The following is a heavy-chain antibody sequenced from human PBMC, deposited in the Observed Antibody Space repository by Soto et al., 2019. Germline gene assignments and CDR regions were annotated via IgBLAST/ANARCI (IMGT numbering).Heavy chain of an antibody. Sequence: GGSLRLSCAASGFTFSSCSMNWVRQAPGKGLEWVSYISSSSSTIYYADSVKGRFTISRDNAKNSLYLQMNSLRGEDTAVYYCARKGSGCFKYYYGMDVWGQGTTVTVSS. D-gene: IGHD3-3*01. V-gene: IGHV3-48*01. CDR3: ARKGSGCFKYYYGMDV. CDR1: GFTFSSCS. CDR2: ISSSSSTI. J-gene: IGHJ6*02.